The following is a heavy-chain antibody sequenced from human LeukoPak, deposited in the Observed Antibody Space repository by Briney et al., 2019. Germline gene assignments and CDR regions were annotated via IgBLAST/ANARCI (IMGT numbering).Heavy chain of an antibody. J-gene: IGHJ3*02. CDR2: IYSGGST. D-gene: IGHD2-2*02. CDR1: GFTVSSNY. V-gene: IGHV3-66*01. CDR3: ARSPRYLDAFDI. Sequence: PGGSLRLSCAASGFTVSSNYMSWVRQAPGKGLEWVSVIYSGGSTYYADSVKGRFTISRDNSKNTLYLQMNSLRAEDTAVYFCARSPRYLDAFDIWGQGTMVTVSS.